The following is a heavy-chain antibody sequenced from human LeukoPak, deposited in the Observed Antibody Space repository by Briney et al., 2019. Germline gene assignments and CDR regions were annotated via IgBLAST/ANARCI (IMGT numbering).Heavy chain of an antibody. CDR2: IIPIFGTA. D-gene: IGHD1-20*01. Sequence: SVKVSCKASGGTFSSYAISWVRQAPGQGLEWMGRIIPIFGTANYAQKFQGRVTIATDESTSTAYMELSSLRSEDTAVYYCARDNWNGGFDPWGQGTLVTVSS. CDR3: ARDNWNGGFDP. CDR1: GGTFSSYA. J-gene: IGHJ5*02. V-gene: IGHV1-69*05.